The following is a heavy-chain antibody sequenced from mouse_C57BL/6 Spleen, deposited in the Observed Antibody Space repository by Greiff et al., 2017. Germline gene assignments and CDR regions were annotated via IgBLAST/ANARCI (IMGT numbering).Heavy chain of an antibody. CDR3: ARHEAPLYYYGSSYYFDY. Sequence: VQLQQSGAELVKPGASVKLSCKASGYTFTEYTIHWVKQRSGQGLEWIGWFYPGSGSIKYNEKFKDKATLTADKSSSTVYMELSRLTSEDSAVYFCARHEAPLYYYGSSYYFDYWGQGTTLTVSS. V-gene: IGHV1-62-2*01. J-gene: IGHJ2*01. CDR2: FYPGSGSI. D-gene: IGHD1-1*01. CDR1: GYTFTEYT.